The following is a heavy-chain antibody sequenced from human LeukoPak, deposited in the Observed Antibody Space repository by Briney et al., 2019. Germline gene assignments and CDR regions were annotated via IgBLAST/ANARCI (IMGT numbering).Heavy chain of an antibody. Sequence: PGGSLRLSCAASGYTFSRYGMTWVRQAQGQGLEWVASISDRGGSTYYADSVKDRFTISRDNYKNTLYLQMNSLRAEDTAVYYCAKDRWGSADFWDHWGQGTRVTVSS. V-gene: IGHV3-23*01. D-gene: IGHD7-27*01. J-gene: IGHJ4*02. CDR1: GYTFSRYG. CDR3: AKDRWGSADFWDH. CDR2: ISDRGGST.